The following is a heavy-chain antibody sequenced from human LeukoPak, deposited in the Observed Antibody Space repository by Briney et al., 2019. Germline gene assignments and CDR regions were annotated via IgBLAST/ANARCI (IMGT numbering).Heavy chain of an antibody. V-gene: IGHV4-34*01. Sequence: SETLSLTCAVYGGSFSGYYWSWIRQPPGKGLEWIGKVNHSGSTNYNPSLKSRVTISVDTSKNQFSLKLSSVTAADTAVYYCARGIYCSGGSCYSFYYFDYWGQGTLVTVSS. CDR1: GGSFSGYY. J-gene: IGHJ4*02. D-gene: IGHD2-15*01. CDR3: ARGIYCSGGSCYSFYYFDY. CDR2: VNHSGST.